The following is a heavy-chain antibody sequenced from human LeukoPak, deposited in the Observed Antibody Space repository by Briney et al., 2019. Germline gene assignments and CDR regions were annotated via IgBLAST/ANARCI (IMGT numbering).Heavy chain of an antibody. CDR2: INWNGGST. J-gene: IGHJ4*02. V-gene: IGHV3-20*04. CDR3: ARGYRYSSSWYLPY. Sequence: GGSLRLSCAASGFTFDDYGMSWVRQAPGKGLEWVSGINWNGGSTGYADSVKGRFTISRDNAKNSLYLQMNSLRAEDTALYYCARGYRYSSSWYLPYWGQGTLVTVSS. D-gene: IGHD6-13*01. CDR1: GFTFDDYG.